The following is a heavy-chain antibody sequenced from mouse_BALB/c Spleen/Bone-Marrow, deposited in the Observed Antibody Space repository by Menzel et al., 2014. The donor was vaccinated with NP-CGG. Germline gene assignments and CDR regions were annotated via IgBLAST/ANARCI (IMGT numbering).Heavy chain of an antibody. CDR2: INPSNGGT. J-gene: IGHJ4*01. CDR3: SRGRRDALDY. Sequence: QGKLVESGAELVKPGASVKLSCKASGYTFTSYYMYWVKQRPGQGPERFGEINPSNGGTNFNEKFKNKATLTVDKSSSTAFMQLSSLTSEDSAVYYCSRGRRDALDYWGQGTSVTVSS. CDR1: GYTFTSYY. V-gene: IGHV1S81*02.